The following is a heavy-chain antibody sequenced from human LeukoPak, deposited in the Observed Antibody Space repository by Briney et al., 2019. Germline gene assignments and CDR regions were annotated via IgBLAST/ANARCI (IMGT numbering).Heavy chain of an antibody. CDR3: ARGGTKYSSSSEVSSLYFDY. CDR1: GGSISSGGYY. CDR2: IYHSGST. Sequence: SSETLSLTCTVSGGSISSGGYYWSWIRQPPGKGLEWIGYIYHSGSTYYNPSLKSRVTISVDRSKNQFSLKLSSVTAADTAVYYCARGGTKYSSSSEVSSLYFDYWGQGTLVTVSS. D-gene: IGHD6-6*01. V-gene: IGHV4-30-2*01. J-gene: IGHJ4*02.